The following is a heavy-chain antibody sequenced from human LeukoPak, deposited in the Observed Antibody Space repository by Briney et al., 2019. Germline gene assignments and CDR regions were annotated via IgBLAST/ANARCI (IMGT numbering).Heavy chain of an antibody. CDR3: ARDSSVLSRVNY. D-gene: IGHD2-15*01. J-gene: IGHJ4*02. CDR1: GFTFSDYY. V-gene: IGHV3-11*04. CDR2: SSSSGSTI. Sequence: GGSLRLSCAASGFTFSDYYMSWIRQAPGKGLEWVSFSSSSGSTIYYADSVKSRFTMSRDNAKNSLYLQMNSLRAEDTAMYYCARDSSVLSRVNYWGQGTLVTVSS.